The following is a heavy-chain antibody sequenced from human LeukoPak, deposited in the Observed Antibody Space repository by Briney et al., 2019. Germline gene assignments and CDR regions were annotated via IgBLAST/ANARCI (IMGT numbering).Heavy chain of an antibody. Sequence: GGSLILSCAASGFTFSSSWMSWVRQAPGKGLEWVATINEVGSDKQYMDSVKGRLSISRDNPKNSLYLQMNSPRAEDTAVFYCARVLVGTTNYFAYWGQGTLVTVSS. CDR1: GFTFSSSW. V-gene: IGHV3-7*05. CDR3: ARVLVGTTNYFAY. J-gene: IGHJ4*02. D-gene: IGHD1-26*01. CDR2: INEVGSDK.